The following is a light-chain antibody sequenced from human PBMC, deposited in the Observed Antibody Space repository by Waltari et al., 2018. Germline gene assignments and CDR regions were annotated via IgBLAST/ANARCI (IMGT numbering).Light chain of an antibody. CDR3: QQYIAYPWT. Sequence: DIQMTQSPSSLSASVGDSVTITCRASQDISNYLIWFQQKPGKAPKSLSYAAYNLHSGAPSRFSGSGSGTDFTLTISSLQPEDFATYYCQQYIAYPWTFGPGTRVDIK. V-gene: IGKV1-16*01. CDR2: AAY. CDR1: QDISNY. J-gene: IGKJ1*01.